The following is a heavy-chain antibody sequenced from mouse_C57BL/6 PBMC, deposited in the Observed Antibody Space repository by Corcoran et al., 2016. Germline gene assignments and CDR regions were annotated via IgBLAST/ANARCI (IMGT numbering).Heavy chain of an antibody. CDR2: INTYSGVP. CDR1: GYTFTTYG. D-gene: IGHD1-1*01. Sequence: QIQLVQSGPELKKPGETVKISCKASGYTFTTYGMSWVKQAPGKGLKWMGWINTYSGVPTYADDFKGRFAFSLETSASTAYLQINNLKNEDTATYFCARGDFDFTTVVATDWYFDVWGTGTTVTVSS. V-gene: IGHV9-3*01. J-gene: IGHJ1*03. CDR3: ARGDFDFTTVVATDWYFDV.